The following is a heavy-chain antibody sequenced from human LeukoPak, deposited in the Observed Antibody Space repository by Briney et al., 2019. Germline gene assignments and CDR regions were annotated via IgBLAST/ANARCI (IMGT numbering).Heavy chain of an antibody. CDR3: AKTEGYSYGYYFDC. CDR1: GFTFSSYA. J-gene: IGHJ4*02. Sequence: QPGGSLRLSCAASGFTFSSYAMHWVRQSLGKGLEWVAVMSYDGFNKYYADSVKGRFTISRDNSKNTLYLQMNSLRAEDTAVYYCAKTEGYSYGYYFDCWGQGTLVTVSS. D-gene: IGHD5-18*01. V-gene: IGHV3-30*18. CDR2: MSYDGFNK.